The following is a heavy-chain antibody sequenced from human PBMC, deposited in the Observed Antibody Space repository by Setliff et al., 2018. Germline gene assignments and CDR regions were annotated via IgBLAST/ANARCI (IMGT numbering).Heavy chain of an antibody. D-gene: IGHD2-21*02. CDR3: ARAGLLPNWFDP. CDR1: GYTFTSYA. Sequence: ASVKVSCKASGYTFTSYAMHWARQAPGQRLEWMGWINAGNGNTKYSQKFQGRVTITRDTSASTAYMELSSLRSEDTAVYYCARAGLLPNWFDPWGQGTLVTVSS. V-gene: IGHV1-3*01. CDR2: INAGNGNT. J-gene: IGHJ5*02.